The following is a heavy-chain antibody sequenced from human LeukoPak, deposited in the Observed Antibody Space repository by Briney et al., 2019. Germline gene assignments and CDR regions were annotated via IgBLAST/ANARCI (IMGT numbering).Heavy chain of an antibody. CDR3: ATIDGHYDSSGY. V-gene: IGHV1-46*01. CDR2: INPSGGST. Sequence: EASVKVSCKASGYTFTSYYMHWVRQAPGQGLEWMGIINPSGGSTSYAQKFQGRVIMTEDTSTDTGYMELSSLRSEDTAVYYCATIDGHYDSSGYWGQGTLVIVSS. CDR1: GYTFTSYY. J-gene: IGHJ4*02. D-gene: IGHD3-22*01.